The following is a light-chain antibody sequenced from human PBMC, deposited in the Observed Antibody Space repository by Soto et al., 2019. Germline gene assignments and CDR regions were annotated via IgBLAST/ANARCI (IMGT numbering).Light chain of an antibody. CDR3: ATYTSSTTNDV. V-gene: IGLV2-14*01. CDR1: SSDIGGYNY. J-gene: IGLJ1*01. Sequence: QSALTQPASVSGSPGQSITFSCTGTSSDIGGYNYVSLYQQHPGKAPKLMIYEFSNRPAGVSDRFSGSKSGNTASLTISGLQAEDEADYYCATYTSSTTNDVFGTGTKLTVL. CDR2: EFS.